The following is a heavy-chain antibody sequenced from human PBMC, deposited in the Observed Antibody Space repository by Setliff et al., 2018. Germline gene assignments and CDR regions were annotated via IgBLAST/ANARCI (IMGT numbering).Heavy chain of an antibody. V-gene: IGHV3-30*01. D-gene: IGHD3-22*01. CDR3: ARAHRYFSDTSGYFYDQGRSAFDV. Sequence: GGSLRLSCVASGFSFSTYTVHWVRQAPGKGLEWISADGANEYYADSVKGRFTVSRDNSKNTLYLQMNSLTPEDTAVYYCARAHRYFSDTSGYFYDQGRSAFDVWGQGTMVTVSS. CDR1: GFSFSTYT. CDR2: SADGANE. J-gene: IGHJ3*01.